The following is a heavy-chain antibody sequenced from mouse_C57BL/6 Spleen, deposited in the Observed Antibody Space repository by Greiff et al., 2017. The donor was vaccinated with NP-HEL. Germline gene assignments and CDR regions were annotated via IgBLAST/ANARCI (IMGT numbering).Heavy chain of an antibody. CDR1: GYTFTSYW. J-gene: IGHJ1*03. Sequence: QVQLQQSGAELVKPGASVKLSCKASGYTFTSYWMQWVKQRPGQGLEWIGEIDPSDSYTNYNQKFKGKATLTVDTSSSTAYMQLSSLTSEDSAVYYCARGGKIYYDYDVGYFDVWGTGTTVTVSS. D-gene: IGHD2-4*01. CDR3: ARGGKIYYDYDVGYFDV. CDR2: IDPSDSYT. V-gene: IGHV1-50*01.